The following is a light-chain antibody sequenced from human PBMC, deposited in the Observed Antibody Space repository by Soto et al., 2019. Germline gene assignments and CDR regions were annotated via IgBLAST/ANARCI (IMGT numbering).Light chain of an antibody. CDR3: QQTYSTLMYT. V-gene: IGKV1-39*01. Sequence: DIPMTQSPSSLSASVGDRVTITCRASQTINNYLNWYQQKPGKAPKLLIFAASSLQSGVPSRFSGSGSGTDFTLTISSLQPGDFATYYCQQTYSTLMYTFGQGTKLEIK. J-gene: IGKJ2*01. CDR2: AAS. CDR1: QTINNY.